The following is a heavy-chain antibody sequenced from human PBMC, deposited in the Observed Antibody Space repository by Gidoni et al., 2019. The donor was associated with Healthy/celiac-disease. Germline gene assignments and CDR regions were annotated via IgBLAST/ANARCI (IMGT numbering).Heavy chain of an antibody. CDR3: AKDGSGGVTMRVLTASAGMDV. Sequence: EVQLLESGGGLVQPGGSLRLSCAASGSTFSSYAMSWVRQAQGKGLEGFSAISGSGGSTYYAESVKGRVTISRDNYKNTLYQQMNSLRAEDTAVYYCAKDGSGGVTMRVLTASAGMDVWGQGTTVTVSS. CDR1: GSTFSSYA. J-gene: IGHJ6*02. V-gene: IGHV3-23*01. D-gene: IGHD3-22*01. CDR2: ISGSGGST.